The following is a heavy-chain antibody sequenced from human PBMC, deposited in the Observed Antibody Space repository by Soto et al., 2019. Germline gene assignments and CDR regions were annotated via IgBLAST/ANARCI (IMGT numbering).Heavy chain of an antibody. CDR2: INHSGST. CDR3: ARDRQIWFGELLYRNWFDP. Sequence: SQTLSLTCAVYGGSFSGYYWSWIRQPPGKGLEWIGEINHSGSTNYNPSLKSRVTISVDTSKNQFSLKLSSVTAADTAVNYCARDRQIWFGELLYRNWFDPWGQGTLVTVSS. J-gene: IGHJ5*02. D-gene: IGHD3-10*01. CDR1: GGSFSGYY. V-gene: IGHV4-34*01.